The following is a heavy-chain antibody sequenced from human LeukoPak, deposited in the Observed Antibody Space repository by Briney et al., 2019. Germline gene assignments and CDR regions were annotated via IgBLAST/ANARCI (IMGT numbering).Heavy chain of an antibody. CDR1: GASFSEHF. V-gene: IGHV4-34*01. CDR2: INHIGST. Sequence: SETLSLTCAVYGASFSEHFWAWVRQSPGRGLEWIGHINHIGSTNYNPSLKSRVTISVDTSKNQFSLKLSSVTAADTAVYYCARVYGSGYDFRGAFDIWGQGTMVTVSS. CDR3: ARVYGSGYDFRGAFDI. J-gene: IGHJ3*02. D-gene: IGHD5-12*01.